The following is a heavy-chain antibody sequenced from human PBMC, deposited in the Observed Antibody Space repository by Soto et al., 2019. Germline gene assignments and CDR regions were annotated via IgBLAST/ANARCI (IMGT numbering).Heavy chain of an antibody. J-gene: IGHJ6*02. V-gene: IGHV1-18*04. Sequence: GASVKVSCKASGYTFTSYGISWVRQAPGQGLEWMGWISAYNGNTNYAQKLQGRVTMTTDTSTSTAYMELRSLRSDDTAVYYCARDPTKWFGESRLYGVDVWGQGTTVTVSS. D-gene: IGHD3-10*01. CDR3: ARDPTKWFGESRLYGVDV. CDR2: ISAYNGNT. CDR1: GYTFTSYG.